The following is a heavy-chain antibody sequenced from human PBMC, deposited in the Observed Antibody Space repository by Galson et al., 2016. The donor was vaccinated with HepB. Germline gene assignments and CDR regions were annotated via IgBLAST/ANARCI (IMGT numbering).Heavy chain of an antibody. D-gene: IGHD1-26*01. Sequence: SLRLSCAASGFTFSWFGMHWVRQAPGKGLEWVSSISSSSSYIYYADSVKGRFTISRDNAKNSLYLQMNSLRAEDTAVYYCARGDIVRAIFDYWGQGTLVTVSS. CDR3: ARGDIVRAIFDY. V-gene: IGHV3-21*01. CDR2: ISSSSSYI. J-gene: IGHJ4*02. CDR1: GFTFSWFG.